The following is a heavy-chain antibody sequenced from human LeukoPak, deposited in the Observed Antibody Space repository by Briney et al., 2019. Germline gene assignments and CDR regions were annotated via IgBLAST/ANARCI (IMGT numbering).Heavy chain of an antibody. CDR2: IYPGDSDT. D-gene: IGHD3-10*01. V-gene: IGHV5-51*01. Sequence: AGESLKISCQGSGYSFTSYWIGRVRQMPGKGLEWMGIIYPGDSDTRYSPSFQGQVTISADKSISTAYLQWSSLKAADTAMYYCARHRVDGSGQKIIDYWGQGTLVTVSS. CDR1: GYSFTSYW. J-gene: IGHJ4*02. CDR3: ARHRVDGSGQKIIDY.